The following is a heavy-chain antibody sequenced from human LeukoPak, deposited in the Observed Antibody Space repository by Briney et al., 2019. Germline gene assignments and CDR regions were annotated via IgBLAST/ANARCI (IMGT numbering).Heavy chain of an antibody. D-gene: IGHD3-22*01. V-gene: IGHV3-23*01. CDR3: AKETLPTYYYDSSGYYPDDY. CDR1: GFTFSSYA. J-gene: IGHJ4*02. CDR2: ISGSGGST. Sequence: PGGSLRLSCAASGFTFSSYAMSWVRQAPGKGLEWVSAISGSGGSTYYADSVKGRFTISRDNSKNTLYLQMNSLRAEDTAVYYCAKETLPTYYYDSSGYYPDDYWGQGTLVTVSS.